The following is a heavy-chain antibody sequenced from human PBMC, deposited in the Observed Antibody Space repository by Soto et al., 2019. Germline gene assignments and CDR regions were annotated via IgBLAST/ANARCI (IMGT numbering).Heavy chain of an antibody. D-gene: IGHD6-19*01. V-gene: IGHV3-23*01. CDR2: ISGSGGST. CDR1: GFTFSSYA. J-gene: IGHJ3*02. Sequence: EVQLLESGGGLVQPGGSLRLSCAASGFTFSSYAMSWVRQAPGKGLEWVSAISGSGGSTYYADSVKGRFTISRDNSKNTLYLQMNSLRAGDTAVYYCTASSGWYNAFDIWGQGTMVTVSS. CDR3: TASSGWYNAFDI.